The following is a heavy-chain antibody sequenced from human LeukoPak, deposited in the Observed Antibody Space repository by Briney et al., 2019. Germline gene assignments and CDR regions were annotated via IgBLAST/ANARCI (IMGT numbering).Heavy chain of an antibody. CDR2: ISSSSSTI. CDR3: ARERDSSSWYAFDI. V-gene: IGHV3-48*02. Sequence: GGSLRLSCAASGVTFSSYSLKWVRQAPGKGLEWVSHISSSSSTIYYGDSVKGRFTIPRDNAKNSLYLQMNSLRDEDTAVYYCARERDSSSWYAFDIWGQGTMVTVSS. J-gene: IGHJ3*02. CDR1: GVTFSSYS. D-gene: IGHD6-13*01.